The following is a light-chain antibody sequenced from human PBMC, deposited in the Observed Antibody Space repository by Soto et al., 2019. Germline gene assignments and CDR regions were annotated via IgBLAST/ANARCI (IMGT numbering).Light chain of an antibody. Sequence: QPVLTQSPSASASLGASVKLTCTLSSGHSSNAIAWHQQQPEKGPRYLMKVNSDGSHIKGDGIPDRFSGSSSGAERYLTISSLQSEDEADYYCQTWGTGIVLFGGGTKLTVL. CDR3: QTWGTGIVL. J-gene: IGLJ2*01. CDR1: SGHSSNA. V-gene: IGLV4-69*01. CDR2: VNSDGSH.